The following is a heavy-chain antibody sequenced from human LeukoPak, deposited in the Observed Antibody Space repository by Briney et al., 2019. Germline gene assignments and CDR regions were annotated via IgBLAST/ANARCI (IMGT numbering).Heavy chain of an antibody. D-gene: IGHD1-14*01. CDR2: IFYVGST. CDR1: GGSIRGKH. CDR3: ARIITGTVALDY. V-gene: IGHV4-59*08. J-gene: IGHJ4*02. Sequence: PSETLSLNFPFSGGSIRGKHWGWIRQALGKGLEWIGYIFYVGSTIYNPSLKSRVTISVDTSKSQFSLQLSSVTAADTAVYYCARIITGTVALDYWGQGTLVTVSS.